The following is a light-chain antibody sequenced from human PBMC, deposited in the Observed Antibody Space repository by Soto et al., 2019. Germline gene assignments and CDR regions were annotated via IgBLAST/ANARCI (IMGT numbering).Light chain of an antibody. V-gene: IGLV2-23*01. CDR3: CSYANGRTRV. CDR2: EDW. CDR1: SSDVGNYNL. Sequence: QSALTQPASVSGSPGQSITISCTGTSSDVGNYNLVSWYQQHPGKAPTLIIYEDWQWPSGVSNRFYGSKSGNTASLTISGLQAEDEADYYCCSYANGRTRVFGGGTKLTVL. J-gene: IGLJ3*02.